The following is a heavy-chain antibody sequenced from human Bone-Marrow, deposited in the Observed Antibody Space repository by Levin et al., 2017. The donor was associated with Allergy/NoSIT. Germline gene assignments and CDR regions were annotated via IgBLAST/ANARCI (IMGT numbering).Heavy chain of an antibody. Sequence: GESLKISCAASGFTFSDYFMTYIRQAPGKGLEWVSSISSSGSIIYYADSVKGRFTISRDNAKNSLYLQMNSLRAEDTALYYCARDESMYYYDRSGYFDYWGQGTLVTVSS. D-gene: IGHD3-22*01. V-gene: IGHV3-11*01. J-gene: IGHJ4*02. CDR2: ISSSGSII. CDR1: GFTFSDYF. CDR3: ARDESMYYYDRSGYFDY.